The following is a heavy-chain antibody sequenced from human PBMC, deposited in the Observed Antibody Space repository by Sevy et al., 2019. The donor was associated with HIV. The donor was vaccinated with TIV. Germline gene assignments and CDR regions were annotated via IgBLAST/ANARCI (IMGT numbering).Heavy chain of an antibody. D-gene: IGHD3-9*01. CDR3: ARGEGARYFDWLLGYYYYGMDV. Sequence: GGSLRLSCVASGFTFSSYAMHWVRQAPGKGLEWVAVISYDGSNKYYADSVKGRFTISRDNSKNTLYLQMNSLRAEDTAVYYCARGEGARYFDWLLGYYYYGMDVWGQGTTVTVSS. CDR2: ISYDGSNK. V-gene: IGHV3-30-3*01. CDR1: GFTFSSYA. J-gene: IGHJ6*02.